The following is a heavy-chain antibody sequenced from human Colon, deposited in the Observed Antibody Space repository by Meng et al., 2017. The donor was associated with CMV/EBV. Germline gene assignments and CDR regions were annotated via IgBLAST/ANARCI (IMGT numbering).Heavy chain of an antibody. CDR2: INHSGST. CDR3: ARVVRRELKTRYYYYYGMDV. Sequence: SETLSLTCAVYGGSFSGYYWSWIRQPPGKGLEWIGEINHSGSTNYNPSLKSRVTISVDTSKNQFPLKLSSVTAADTAVYYCARVVRRELKTRYYYYYGMDVWGQGTTVTVSS. V-gene: IGHV4-34*01. CDR1: GGSFSGYY. J-gene: IGHJ6*02. D-gene: IGHD1-26*01.